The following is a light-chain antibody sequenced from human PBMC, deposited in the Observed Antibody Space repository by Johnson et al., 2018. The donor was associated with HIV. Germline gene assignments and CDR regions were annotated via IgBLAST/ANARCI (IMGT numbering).Light chain of an antibody. CDR3: GAWGSSLGAHYG. CDR2: EKN. Sequence: QSVLTQPPSVSAAPGQKVTISCSGSYSNIGNNYVSWYQQVPGTAPKLLIYEKNKRPSGIPDRFSASMSGTSATLDITGLQTGDEADYYCGAWGSSLGAHYGLGTGSRVNVL. V-gene: IGLV1-51*02. CDR1: YSNIGNNY. J-gene: IGLJ1*01.